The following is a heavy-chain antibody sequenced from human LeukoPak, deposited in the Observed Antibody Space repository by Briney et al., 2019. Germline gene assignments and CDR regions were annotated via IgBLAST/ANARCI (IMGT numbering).Heavy chain of an antibody. V-gene: IGHV3-74*01. CDR1: GFTFSSYW. D-gene: IGHD2-15*01. CDR3: AKADIVVVVAATPNWFDP. CDR2: INTDGSRT. Sequence: GGSLRLSCAASGFTFSSYWMHWVRQAPGKGLVWVSRINTDGSRTSYADSVKGRFTISRDNAKNTLYLQMNSLKVEDTAVYYCAKADIVVVVAATPNWFDPWGQGTLVTVSS. J-gene: IGHJ5*02.